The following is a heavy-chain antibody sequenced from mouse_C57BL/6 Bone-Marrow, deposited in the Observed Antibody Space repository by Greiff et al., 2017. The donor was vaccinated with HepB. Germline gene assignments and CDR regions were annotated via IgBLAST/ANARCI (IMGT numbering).Heavy chain of an antibody. J-gene: IGHJ4*01. Sequence: VHLVESGPGLVQPSQSLSITCTVSGFSLTSYGVHWVRQSPGKGLEWLGVIWSGGSTDYNAAFISRLSISKDNSKSQVFFKMNSLQADDTAIYYCARRGYGIAYAMDYWGQGTSVTVSS. CDR3: ARRGYGIAYAMDY. V-gene: IGHV2-2*01. D-gene: IGHD1-1*01. CDR1: GFSLTSYG. CDR2: IWSGGST.